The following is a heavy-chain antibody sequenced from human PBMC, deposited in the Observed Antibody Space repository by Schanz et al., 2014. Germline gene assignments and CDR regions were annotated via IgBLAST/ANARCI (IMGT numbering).Heavy chain of an antibody. Sequence: VQLLQSGGALVQPGGSLRLSCSASGFTFSTYAMSWARQTPGKGLEWVSSITTGGNTYYRDSVKGRFIVSRDNSKNTLFLQMDSLRSDDAAVYYCARAQGVIRLYYGVDVWGQGTMVTVSS. V-gene: IGHV3-23*01. D-gene: IGHD3-10*01. CDR1: GFTFSTYA. CDR2: ITTGGNT. CDR3: ARAQGVIRLYYGVDV. J-gene: IGHJ6*02.